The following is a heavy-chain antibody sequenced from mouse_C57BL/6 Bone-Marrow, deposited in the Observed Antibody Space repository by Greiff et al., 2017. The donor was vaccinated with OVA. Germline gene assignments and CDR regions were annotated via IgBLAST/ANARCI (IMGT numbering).Heavy chain of an antibody. CDR2: IRSKSNNYAT. J-gene: IGHJ2*01. V-gene: IGHV10-1*01. CDR1: GFSFNTYA. Sequence: EVQLVESGGGLVQPKGSLKLSCAASGFSFNTYAMHWVRQAPGKGLEWVARIRSKSNNYATYYAYSGKDRFTISRDESESIRYLKMNNSKAEDIAIYYGVEHGHYYMDYWGQGTTLTVSS. CDR3: VEHGHYYMDY. D-gene: IGHD3-3*01.